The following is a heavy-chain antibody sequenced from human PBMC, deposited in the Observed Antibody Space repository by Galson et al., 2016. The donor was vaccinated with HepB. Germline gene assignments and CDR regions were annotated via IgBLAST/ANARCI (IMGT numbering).Heavy chain of an antibody. CDR3: GKHGGFDY. J-gene: IGHJ4*02. D-gene: IGHD3-16*01. Sequence: LRLSCAASGFSFGTSAMSCLRQSPGRGLEWVSGITRDGETTHYAASVRGRFTISRDNSKNMLYLFMNSPRAEDTAVEYCGKHGGFDYWGQGALVTVSS. CDR2: ITRDGETT. V-gene: IGHV3-23*01. CDR1: GFSFGTSA.